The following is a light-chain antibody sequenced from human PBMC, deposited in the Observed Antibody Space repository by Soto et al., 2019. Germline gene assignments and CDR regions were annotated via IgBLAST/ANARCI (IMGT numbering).Light chain of an antibody. CDR2: AAS. CDR3: QQYDNWPHT. J-gene: IGKJ2*01. CDR1: QSVSCV. Sequence: EIVMTQSPATLSVSQGASATLSCRASQSVSCVAWYQQQPRQTPHLLIYAASTRATGMPARFSGSWCGTEFIPTISSLQYEDVVVYYYQQYDNWPHTFGQGTKLEIK. V-gene: IGKV3D-15*01.